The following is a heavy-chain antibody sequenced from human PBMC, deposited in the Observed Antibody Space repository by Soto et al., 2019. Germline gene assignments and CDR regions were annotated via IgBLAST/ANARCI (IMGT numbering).Heavy chain of an antibody. J-gene: IGHJ4*02. Sequence: HPGGSLRLSCAASGFTFGGSAIHWVRQASGKGLEWVGHIRSKTNSYATAYAESVKGRFTISRDDSMNTAYLQMNSLKTEDTAVYFCTRQTDAVQWLVVPTDYNFDYWGQGTLVTVSS. D-gene: IGHD6-19*01. V-gene: IGHV3-73*01. CDR1: GFTFGGSA. CDR2: IRSKTNSYAT. CDR3: TRQTDAVQWLVVPTDYNFDY.